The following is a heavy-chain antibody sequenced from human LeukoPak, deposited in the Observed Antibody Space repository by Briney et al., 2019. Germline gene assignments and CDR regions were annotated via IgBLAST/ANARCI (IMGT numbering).Heavy chain of an antibody. CDR1: GFTFSSYA. CDR2: ISDSGGST. J-gene: IGHJ3*02. CDR3: ARTYSSTWHSYDAFDI. V-gene: IGHV3-23*01. D-gene: IGHD6-13*01. Sequence: PGGSLRLSCAASGFTFSSYAMSWVRQAPGKGLEWVSGISDSGGSTYYADSVKGRFTISRDNSKNTLYLQMNSLRAEDTAVYYCARTYSSTWHSYDAFDIWGQGTMVTVSS.